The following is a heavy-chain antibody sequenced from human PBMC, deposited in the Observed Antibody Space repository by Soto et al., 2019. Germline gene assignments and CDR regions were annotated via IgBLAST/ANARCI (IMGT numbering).Heavy chain of an antibody. D-gene: IGHD6-19*01. Sequence: ASVKVSCKASGYTFTSYGITWGRQAPGQGLEWMGWISAYSGDTNYAQKFRGRVTMTTDTSTSTAYMELRSLRSDDTAVYFCARLDPPAGWGAFDIWGQGTMVT. V-gene: IGHV1-18*04. J-gene: IGHJ3*02. CDR3: ARLDPPAGWGAFDI. CDR1: GYTFTSYG. CDR2: ISAYSGDT.